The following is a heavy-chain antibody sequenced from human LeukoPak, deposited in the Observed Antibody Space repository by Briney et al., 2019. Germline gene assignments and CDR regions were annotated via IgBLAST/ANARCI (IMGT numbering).Heavy chain of an antibody. J-gene: IGHJ4*02. CDR1: GYTFTSYG. CDR3: ARVVAVAGTALFDY. Sequence: SVKVSCKASGYTFTSYGISWVRQAPGQGLEWMGWISAYNGNTNYAQKLQGRVTMTTDTSTSTAYMELRSLRSDDTAVYYCARVVAVAGTALFDYWGQGTLVTVSS. CDR2: ISAYNGNT. V-gene: IGHV1-18*01. D-gene: IGHD6-19*01.